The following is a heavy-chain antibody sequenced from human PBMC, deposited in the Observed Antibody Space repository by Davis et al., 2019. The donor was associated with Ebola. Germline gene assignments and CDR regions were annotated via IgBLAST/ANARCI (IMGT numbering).Heavy chain of an antibody. D-gene: IGHD4-17*01. J-gene: IGHJ5*02. CDR2: IIPILGIA. CDR3: ARDGLARGLRSYFDP. V-gene: IGHV1-69*04. Sequence: AASVKVSCKASGGTFSSYAISWVRQAPGQGLEWMGRIIPILGIANYAQKFQGRVTITADKSTSTAYMELSSLRSEDTAVYYCARDGLARGLRSYFDPWGQGTLVTVSS. CDR1: GGTFSSYA.